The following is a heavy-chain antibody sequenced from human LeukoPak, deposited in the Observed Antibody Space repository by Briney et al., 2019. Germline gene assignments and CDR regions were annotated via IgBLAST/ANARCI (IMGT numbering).Heavy chain of an antibody. V-gene: IGHV4-59*01. D-gene: IGHD5-18*01. CDR3: ARGEQLWSS. Sequence: SETLSLTCTASGGSISSYYWSWIRQPPGKGLEWIGYIYYSGSTNHNPSLKSRVTISVDTSKNQFSLKLSSVTAADTAVYYCARGEQLWSSWGQGALVTVSS. CDR2: IYYSGST. J-gene: IGHJ4*02. CDR1: GGSISSYY.